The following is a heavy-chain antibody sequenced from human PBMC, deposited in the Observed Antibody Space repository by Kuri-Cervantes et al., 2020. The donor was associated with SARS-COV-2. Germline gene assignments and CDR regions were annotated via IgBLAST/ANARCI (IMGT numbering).Heavy chain of an antibody. CDR1: GYTFTSYY. Sequence: ASVKVSCKASGYTFTSYYMHWVRQAPGQGLEWMGRINPSGGSTSYAQKFQGRVTITADKLTSTTYMELSGLRSEDTAVYYCARASGYDVFDYWGQGTLVTVSS. D-gene: IGHD5-12*01. V-gene: IGHV1-46*01. CDR2: INPSGGST. J-gene: IGHJ4*02. CDR3: ARASGYDVFDY.